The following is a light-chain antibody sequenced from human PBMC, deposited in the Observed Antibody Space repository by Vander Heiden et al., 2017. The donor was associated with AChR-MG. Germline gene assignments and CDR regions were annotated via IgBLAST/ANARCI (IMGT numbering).Light chain of an antibody. CDR1: ALPKQY. CDR2: KDS. Sequence: SYELTQPPSVSVSPGQTARITCSGDALPKQYAYWYQQKPGQAPVLVRYKDSERPSGIPERFSGSSSGTTVTLTISGVQAEDEADYYCQSADSSGTYVGFGGGTKLTVL. V-gene: IGLV3-25*03. CDR3: QSADSSGTYVG. J-gene: IGLJ2*01.